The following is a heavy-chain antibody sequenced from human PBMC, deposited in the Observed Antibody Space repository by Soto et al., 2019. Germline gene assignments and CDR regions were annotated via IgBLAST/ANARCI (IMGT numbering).Heavy chain of an antibody. V-gene: IGHV1-69*13. CDR2: IIPIFGTA. CDR1: GGTFSSYA. D-gene: IGHD1-7*01. J-gene: IGHJ6*02. CDR3: ARRRNYEYYYYGMDV. Sequence: SVKVSCKASGGTFSSYAISWVRQAPGQGLEWMGGIIPIFGTANYAQKFQGRVTITADESTSTAYMELSSLRSEDTAVYYCARRRNYEYYYYGMDVWGQGTTVTVSS.